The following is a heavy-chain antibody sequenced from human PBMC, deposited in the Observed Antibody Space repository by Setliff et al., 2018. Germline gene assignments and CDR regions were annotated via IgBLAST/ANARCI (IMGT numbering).Heavy chain of an antibody. Sequence: GGSLRLSCAASGFTFDDYAMHWVRQAPGKGLEWVSGISWNSGSIGYADSVKGRFTISRDNVKNSLFLQMNSLRAEDTAVCYCVRDLHWGFDYWGLGTLVTVSS. J-gene: IGHJ4*02. CDR1: GFTFDDYA. CDR3: VRDLHWGFDY. CDR2: ISWNSGSI. V-gene: IGHV3-9*01. D-gene: IGHD7-27*01.